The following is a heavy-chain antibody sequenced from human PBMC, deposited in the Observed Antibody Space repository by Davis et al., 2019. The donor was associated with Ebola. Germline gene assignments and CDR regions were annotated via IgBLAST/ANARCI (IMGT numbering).Heavy chain of an antibody. CDR3: ARVGARIHYYYGMDV. Sequence: ASVKVSCNASGFSFPSYYMHWVRQAPGQGLEWMGIINPSGGSTSYAQKFQGRVTMTRDTSTSTVYMELSSLRSEDTAVYYCARVGARIHYYYGMDVWGQGTTVTGSS. V-gene: IGHV1-46*01. J-gene: IGHJ6*02. CDR1: GFSFPSYY. D-gene: IGHD1-26*01. CDR2: INPSGGST.